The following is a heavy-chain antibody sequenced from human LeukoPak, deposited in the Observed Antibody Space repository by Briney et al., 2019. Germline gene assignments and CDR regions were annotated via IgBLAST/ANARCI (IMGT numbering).Heavy chain of an antibody. Sequence: GESLKISCKGSGYSFTSYWIGWVRQMPGQGLEWMGIIYPDDSDTRYSPSFQGQVTISADKSISTAYLQWSSLKASDTAIYYCARKTYGSGSYWFDPWGQGTLVTVSS. D-gene: IGHD3-10*01. CDR1: GYSFTSYW. CDR2: IYPDDSDT. J-gene: IGHJ5*02. CDR3: ARKTYGSGSYWFDP. V-gene: IGHV5-51*01.